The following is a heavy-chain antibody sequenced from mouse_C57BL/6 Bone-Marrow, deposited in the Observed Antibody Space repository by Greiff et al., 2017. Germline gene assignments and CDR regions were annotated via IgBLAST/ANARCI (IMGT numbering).Heavy chain of an antibody. Sequence: VKVVESGAELARPGASVKLSCKASGYTFTSYGISWVKQRTGQGLEWIGEIYPRSGNTYYNEKFKGKATLTADKSSSTAYMELRSLTSEDSAVYFCAREVRDYDDYAMDYWGQGTSVTVSS. CDR2: IYPRSGNT. V-gene: IGHV1-81*01. D-gene: IGHD2-4*01. J-gene: IGHJ4*01. CDR3: AREVRDYDDYAMDY. CDR1: GYTFTSYG.